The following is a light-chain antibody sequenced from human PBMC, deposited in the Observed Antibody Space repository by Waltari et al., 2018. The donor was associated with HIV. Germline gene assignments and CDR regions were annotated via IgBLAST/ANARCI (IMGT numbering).Light chain of an antibody. CDR3: SSYTISSTVV. Sequence: QSALTQSASVSGSPGQSITISCTGTGSDIGGYNYVSWYQQQPGQAPKILIYDVTDRPSGISDRFSGSKSGNTASLTISGLQAEDEADYYCSSYTISSTVVFGGGTKLTVL. CDR1: GSDIGGYNY. CDR2: DVT. J-gene: IGLJ2*01. V-gene: IGLV2-14*03.